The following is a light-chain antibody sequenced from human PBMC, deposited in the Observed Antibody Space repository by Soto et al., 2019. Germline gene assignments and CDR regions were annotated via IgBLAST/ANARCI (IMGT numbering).Light chain of an antibody. J-gene: IGKJ5*01. Sequence: EVVVTQSPSTLSWSPGERATLXCMASQSVSSYLAWYQQKPGQAPRLLIYDASNRATGIPARFSGSGSGTDFTLTISSLEPEDFAVYYCQEYDGVLPITFGLGTRLEIK. V-gene: IGKV3-11*01. CDR3: QEYDGVLPIT. CDR2: DAS. CDR1: QSVSSY.